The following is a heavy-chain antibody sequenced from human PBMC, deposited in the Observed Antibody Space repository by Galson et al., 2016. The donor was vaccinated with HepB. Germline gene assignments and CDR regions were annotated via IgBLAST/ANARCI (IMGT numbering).Heavy chain of an antibody. CDR3: ARCRSYYDFWSGYTPPFDH. D-gene: IGHD3-3*01. Sequence: CAISGDSVSSNSAAWNWIRQSPSRGLEWLGRTYYRSKWYNDYAVSVKSRITINPDTSKNQFSLQLNSVTPEDSAVYYCARCRSYYDFWSGYTPPFDHWGQGTLVTVSS. V-gene: IGHV6-1*01. CDR2: TYYRSKWYN. J-gene: IGHJ4*02. CDR1: GDSVSSNSAA.